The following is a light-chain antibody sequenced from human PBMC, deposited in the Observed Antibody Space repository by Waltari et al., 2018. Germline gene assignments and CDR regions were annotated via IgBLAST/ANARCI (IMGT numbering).Light chain of an antibody. J-gene: IGKJ2*01. V-gene: IGKV3-20*01. CDR3: HHDGGSLGFT. CDR2: GAS. Sequence: EIVLTQSPGTLSLSPGERATLSCRASQSLSNSYLAWYQQKSGQTPRLLIFGASSRATGIPDRFNGSGSGTDFTLTINRLEPEDFAVYYCHHDGGSLGFTFGQGTKLDIK. CDR1: QSLSNSY.